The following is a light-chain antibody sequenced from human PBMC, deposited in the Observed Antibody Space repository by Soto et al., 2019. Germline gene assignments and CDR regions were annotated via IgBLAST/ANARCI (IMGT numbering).Light chain of an antibody. CDR3: QQTYITPFT. J-gene: IGKJ5*01. V-gene: IGKV1-39*01. CDR2: AAS. Sequence: DIQMTQSPSSLSASVGDRVTITCRASQSITDYLNWYQQKPGKAPKLLIYAASSLQSGVPSRFSASGSGTDFTLTISRLQPEDFATYCCQQTYITPFTVGQGTRLEIK. CDR1: QSITDY.